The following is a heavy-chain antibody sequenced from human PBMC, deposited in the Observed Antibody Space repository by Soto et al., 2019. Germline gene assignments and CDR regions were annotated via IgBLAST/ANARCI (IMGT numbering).Heavy chain of an antibody. CDR2: ISYDGSNK. CDR3: AKGHHDFWSGPNDY. V-gene: IGHV3-30*18. D-gene: IGHD3-3*01. Sequence: PGGSLRLSCAASGFTFSSYGMHWVRQAPGKGLEWVAVISYDGSNKYYADSVKGRFTISRDNSKNTLYLQMNSLRAEDTAVYYCAKGHHDFWSGPNDYWGQGTLVTVSS. J-gene: IGHJ4*02. CDR1: GFTFSSYG.